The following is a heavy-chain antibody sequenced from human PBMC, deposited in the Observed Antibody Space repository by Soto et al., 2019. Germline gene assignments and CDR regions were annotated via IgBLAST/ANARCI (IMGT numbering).Heavy chain of an antibody. J-gene: IGHJ4*02. Sequence: QMQLVQSGAEVKKPGSSVKVSCKASGGTLSSFINYPINWVRQAPGPGLEWSVGVVPNVGPVNYAQKSQGRVTITADKSTGTAYMEVSSLRSEDTALYYCARRDTSGFLRYFDNWGQGTLVTVSS. V-gene: IGHV1-69*06. D-gene: IGHD3-3*01. CDR3: ARRDTSGFLRYFDN. CDR2: VVPNVGPV. CDR1: GGTLSSFINYP.